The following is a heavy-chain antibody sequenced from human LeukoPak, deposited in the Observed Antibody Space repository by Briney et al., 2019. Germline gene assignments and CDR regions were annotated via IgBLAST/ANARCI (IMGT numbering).Heavy chain of an antibody. CDR1: GYSFTSYW. Sequence: GESLKISCKGSGYSFTSYWIGWARQMPGKGREWMGIIYPGDSATRYSPSFQGQVTISADKSISTAYLQWSSLKASDTAMYYCARQVVVAATHWFDPWGQGTLVTVSS. D-gene: IGHD2-15*01. CDR3: ARQVVVAATHWFDP. J-gene: IGHJ5*02. V-gene: IGHV5-51*01. CDR2: IYPGDSAT.